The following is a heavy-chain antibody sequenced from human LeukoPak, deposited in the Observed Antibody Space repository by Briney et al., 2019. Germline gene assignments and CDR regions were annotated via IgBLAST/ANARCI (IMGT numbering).Heavy chain of an antibody. CDR3: ARAPVPAAPFDY. V-gene: IGHV1-8*03. CDR1: GYTFTSYD. D-gene: IGHD2-2*01. J-gene: IGHJ4*02. CDR2: MNSNSGNT. Sequence: GASVKVSCKASGYTFTSYDINWVRQATGHGLEWMGWMNSNSGNTGYAQKFQGRVTITRNTSISTAYMELSSLRSEDTGVYYCARAPVPAAPFDYWGQGTLVTVSS.